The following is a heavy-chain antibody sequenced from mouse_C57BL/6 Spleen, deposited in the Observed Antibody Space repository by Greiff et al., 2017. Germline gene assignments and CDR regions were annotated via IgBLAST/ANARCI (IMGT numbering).Heavy chain of an antibody. CDR3: ARHDYDGAWFAY. V-gene: IGHV5-9*01. J-gene: IGHJ3*01. CDR1: GFTFSSYT. Sequence: EVKVVESGGGLVKPGGSLKLSCAASGFTFSSYTMSWVRQTPEKRLEWVATISGGGGNTYYPDSVKGRFTISRDNAKNTLYLQMSSLRSEDTALYYCARHDYDGAWFAYWGQGTLVTVSA. CDR2: ISGGGGNT. D-gene: IGHD2-4*01.